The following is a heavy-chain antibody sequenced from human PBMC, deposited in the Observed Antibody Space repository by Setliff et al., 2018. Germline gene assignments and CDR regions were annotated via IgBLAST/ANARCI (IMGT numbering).Heavy chain of an antibody. CDR2: IHPSGGST. D-gene: IGHD2-15*01. J-gene: IGHJ4*02. Sequence: ASVKVSCKASAFAKYYVHWVRQAPGQGLERMGIIHPSGGSTTYAQKFQGRVTMTRDTSTGTVNMELSSLRSEDKAVYYCASYERYCYGGSCYYFDYWGQGTLVTVSS. CDR1: AFAKYY. V-gene: IGHV1-46*01. CDR3: ASYERYCYGGSCYYFDY.